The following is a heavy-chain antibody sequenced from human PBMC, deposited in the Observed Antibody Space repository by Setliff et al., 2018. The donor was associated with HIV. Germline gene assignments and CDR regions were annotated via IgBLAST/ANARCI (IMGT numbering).Heavy chain of an antibody. CDR1: GFTFSSYA. V-gene: IGHV3-30*04. J-gene: IGHJ4*02. CDR3: AKDLGGTTAHY. CDR2: ISFDGSNK. Sequence: GGSLRLSCAASGFTFSSYAMHWVRQAPGKGLEWVAVISFDGSNKYYADSVKGRFTISRDNSKNTLYLQMNSLRAEDTAVYYCAKDLGGTTAHYWGQGTLVTVSS. D-gene: IGHD1-7*01.